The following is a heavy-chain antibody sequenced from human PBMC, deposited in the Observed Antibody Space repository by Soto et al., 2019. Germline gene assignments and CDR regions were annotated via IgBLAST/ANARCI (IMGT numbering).Heavy chain of an antibody. CDR3: AGDGLVRQLGSIPHYYFDY. V-gene: IGHV3-33*01. D-gene: IGHD6-6*01. J-gene: IGHJ4*02. CDR1: GFTFSSYG. CDR2: IWYDGSNK. Sequence: GGSLRLSCAASGFTFSSYGMHWVRQAPGKGLEWVAVIWYDGSNKYYADSVKGRFTISRDNSKNTLYLQMNSLRAEDTAVYYCAGDGLVRQLGSIPHYYFDYWGQGTLVTVSS.